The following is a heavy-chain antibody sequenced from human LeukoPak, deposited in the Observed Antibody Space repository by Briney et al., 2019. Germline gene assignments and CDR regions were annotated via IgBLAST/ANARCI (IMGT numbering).Heavy chain of an antibody. J-gene: IGHJ4*02. CDR2: INHSGST. D-gene: IGHD3-10*01. Sequence: SETLSLTCAVYGGSFSGYYWSWFRQPPGKGLEWIGEINHSGSTNYNPSLKSRVTISVDTSKNQFSLKLSSVTAADTAVYYCARGPIGTMVRGFDYWGQGTLVTVSS. CDR3: ARGPIGTMVRGFDY. CDR1: GGSFSGYY. V-gene: IGHV4-34*01.